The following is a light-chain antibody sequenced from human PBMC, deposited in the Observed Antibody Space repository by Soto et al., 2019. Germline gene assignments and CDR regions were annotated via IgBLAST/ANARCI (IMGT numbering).Light chain of an antibody. V-gene: IGKV2-24*01. CDR3: MQATQFPYT. J-gene: IGKJ2*01. CDR2: KLS. Sequence: DTVMTQTPLPLPVTLGQPASISCRSSQSLVHSDGNSYVSWLQQRPSQPPRLLIYKLSNRLSGVPDRISGSGAGTEFTVKISSLEAEDFEVYYGMQATQFPYTCGQGTKLEIK. CDR1: QSLVHSDGNSY.